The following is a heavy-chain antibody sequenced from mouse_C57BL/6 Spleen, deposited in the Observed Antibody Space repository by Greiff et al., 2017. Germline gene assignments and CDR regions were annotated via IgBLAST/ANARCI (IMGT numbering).Heavy chain of an antibody. J-gene: IGHJ3*01. D-gene: IGHD2-3*01. CDR2: IRSNSSNYAT. CDR1: GFTFITYA. V-gene: IGHV10-3*01. Sequence: DAGGGLVQPKGSLKLSCAVSGFTFITYAMHRVRQAQGKGLEWVARIRSNSSNYATYYADSVKGRFTISRDDSQSMLDLQMNNLKTEDTAMYYCVREIYDGYSGFAYWGQGTLVTVA. CDR3: VREIYDGYSGFAY.